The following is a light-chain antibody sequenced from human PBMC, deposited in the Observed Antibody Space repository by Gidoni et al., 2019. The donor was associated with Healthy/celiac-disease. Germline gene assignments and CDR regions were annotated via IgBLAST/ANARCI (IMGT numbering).Light chain of an antibody. Sequence: DIVLTQSPGTLSLSPGERATLSCRARQSVSSSYLAGYQQKPGQAPRLLIYGASSRATGIPDRFSGSGSGTDFTLTISRLEPEDFAVYYCQQYGSPITFGQGTRLEIK. CDR1: QSVSSSY. V-gene: IGKV3-20*01. CDR3: QQYGSPIT. J-gene: IGKJ5*01. CDR2: GAS.